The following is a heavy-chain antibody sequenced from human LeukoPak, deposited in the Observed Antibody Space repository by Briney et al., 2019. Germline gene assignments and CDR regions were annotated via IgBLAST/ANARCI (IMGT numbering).Heavy chain of an antibody. CDR3: ARVNSYGNYNYYYDMDV. CDR1: GFTISSSW. CDR2: ISSDGSST. D-gene: IGHD5-18*01. V-gene: IGHV3-74*01. J-gene: IGHJ6*02. Sequence: GGSLRLSCAASGFTISSSWMHWVRQTPGKGPVWVSRISSDGSSTNYADSVKGRFGISRDNAKNTLYLQMNSLRAEDTAVYYCARVNSYGNYNYYYDMDVWGQGTTVTVSS.